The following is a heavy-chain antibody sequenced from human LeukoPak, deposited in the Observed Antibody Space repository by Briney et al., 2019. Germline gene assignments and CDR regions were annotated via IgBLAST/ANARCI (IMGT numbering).Heavy chain of an antibody. CDR3: ARGRDYEVFAY. CDR2: INPSSGGT. D-gene: IGHD4-17*01. J-gene: IGHJ4*02. CDR1: EYTFTGYF. Sequence: ASVKVSCKASEYTFTGYFIHWVRQAPGQGLEWMGWINPSSGGTNYAQNFQGRVTMTRDTSLCTAYMELSRLRSDDTAVYFCARGRDYEVFAYWGQGTLVTVSS. V-gene: IGHV1-2*02.